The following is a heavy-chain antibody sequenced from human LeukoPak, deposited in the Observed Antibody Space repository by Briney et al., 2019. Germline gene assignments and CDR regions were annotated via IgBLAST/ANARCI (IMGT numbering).Heavy chain of an antibody. V-gene: IGHV3-48*04. J-gene: IGHJ4*02. CDR2: ISSSGSTI. CDR3: AKDVSSHTTYCGGDCSPEY. Sequence: PGGSLRLSCAASGFTFSSYSMNWVRQAPGKGLEWVSYISSSGSTIYYADSVKGRFTISRDNAKNSLYLQMNSLRAEDTAVYYCAKDVSSHTTYCGGDCSPEYWGQGTLVTVSS. CDR1: GFTFSSYS. D-gene: IGHD2-21*02.